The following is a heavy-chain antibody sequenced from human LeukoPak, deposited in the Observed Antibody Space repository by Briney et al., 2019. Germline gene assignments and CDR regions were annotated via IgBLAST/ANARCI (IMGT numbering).Heavy chain of an antibody. Sequence: PGGSLRLSCAASGFTVSSNYMSWVRQAPGKGLEWVSVIYSGGSTYYADSVKGRFTISRDNSKNTLYLQMNSLRAEDTAVYYCARGYVCSGGSCLSDYWGQGILVIVSS. CDR2: IYSGGST. J-gene: IGHJ4*02. CDR1: GFTVSSNY. CDR3: ARGYVCSGGSCLSDY. V-gene: IGHV3-53*01. D-gene: IGHD2-15*01.